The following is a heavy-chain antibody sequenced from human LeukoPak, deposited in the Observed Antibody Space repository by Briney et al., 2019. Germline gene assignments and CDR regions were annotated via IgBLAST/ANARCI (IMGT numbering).Heavy chain of an antibody. CDR1: GYTFTGYY. D-gene: IGHD3-22*01. Sequence: ASVKVSCKASGYTFTGYYMHWVRQAPGQGLEWMGWINPNSGGTNYAQKFQGRVTMTRDTSISTAYMELSRLRSDDTAVYYCARAHVRRYYDSSGYYGYWGQGTLVTVSS. CDR2: INPNSGGT. CDR3: ARAHVRRYYDSSGYYGY. V-gene: IGHV1-2*02. J-gene: IGHJ4*02.